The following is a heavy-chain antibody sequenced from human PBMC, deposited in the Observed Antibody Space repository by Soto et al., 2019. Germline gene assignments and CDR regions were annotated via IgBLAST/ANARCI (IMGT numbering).Heavy chain of an antibody. CDR1: GYTFTSYY. CDR2: INPSGGST. V-gene: IGHV1-46*01. D-gene: IGHD3-22*01. CDR3: ARDRYYYDSSGAPDGY. Sequence: QVQLVQSGAEVKKPGASVKVSCKASGYTFTSYYMHWVRQAPGQGLEWMGIINPSGGSTSYAQKFQGRVTMTRDTSTSTVYMVLSSLGSEDTAVYYCARDRYYYDSSGAPDGYWGQGTLVTVSS. J-gene: IGHJ4*02.